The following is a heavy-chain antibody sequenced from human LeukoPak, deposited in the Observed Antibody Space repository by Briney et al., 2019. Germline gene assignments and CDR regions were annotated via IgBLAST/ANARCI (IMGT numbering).Heavy chain of an antibody. D-gene: IGHD3-10*01. V-gene: IGHV1-69*13. CDR2: IIPIFGTA. J-gene: IGHJ4*02. CDR1: GGTFSSYA. Sequence: SVKVSCKASGGTFSSYAISWVRQAPGQGLEWMGGIIPIFGTANYAQKFQGRVTITADEYTSTAYMELSSLRSEDTAVYYCNIGEFTHPLNFDYWGQGTLVTVSS. CDR3: NIGEFTHPLNFDY.